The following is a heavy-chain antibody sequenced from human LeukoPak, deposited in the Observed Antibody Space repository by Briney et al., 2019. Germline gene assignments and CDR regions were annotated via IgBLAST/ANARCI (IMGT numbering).Heavy chain of an antibody. CDR3: ARGSEREPRYGFWFDP. D-gene: IGHD1-26*01. V-gene: IGHV4-59*01. CDR2: IYYSGST. Sequence: SETLSLTCTVSGGSISSYYWSWIRQPPGKGLEWIGYIYYSGSTNYNPSLKSRVTISVDTSKNQFSLKLSSVTAADTAVYYCARGSEREPRYGFWFDPWGQGTLVTVSS. CDR1: GGSISSYY. J-gene: IGHJ5*02.